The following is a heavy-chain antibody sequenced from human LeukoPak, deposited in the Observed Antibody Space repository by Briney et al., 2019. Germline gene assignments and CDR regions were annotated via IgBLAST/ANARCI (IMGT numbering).Heavy chain of an antibody. J-gene: IGHJ4*02. CDR3: ARAYYYGSGSYYS. Sequence: GSLRLSCAASGFTFSSYWTSWVRQAPGKGLEWVANIKQDGSEKYYVDSVKGRFTISRDNAKNSLYLQMNSLRAEDTAVYYCARAYYYGSGSYYSWGQGTLVTVSS. CDR2: IKQDGSEK. V-gene: IGHV3-7*01. CDR1: GFTFSSYW. D-gene: IGHD3-10*01.